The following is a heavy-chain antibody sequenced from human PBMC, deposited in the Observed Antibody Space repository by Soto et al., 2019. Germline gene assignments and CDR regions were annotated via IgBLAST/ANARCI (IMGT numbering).Heavy chain of an antibody. CDR3: ARQGCSGGSCYQPNYYYGMDV. V-gene: IGHV5-51*01. CDR2: IYPGDSDT. D-gene: IGHD2-15*01. J-gene: IGHJ6*02. CDR1: GYSFTSYW. Sequence: GEFLKISCKGSGYSFTSYWIGWVRQMPGKGLEWMGIIYPGDSDTRYSPSFQGQVTISADKSISTAYLQWSSLKASDTAMYYCARQGCSGGSCYQPNYYYGMDVWGQGTTVTVSS.